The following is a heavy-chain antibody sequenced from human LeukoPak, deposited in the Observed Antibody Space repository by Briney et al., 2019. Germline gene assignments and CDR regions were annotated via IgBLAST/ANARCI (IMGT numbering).Heavy chain of an antibody. Sequence: GGSLRLSCAASGFTFSSYAMSWVRQAPGKGLEWVSAISGSGGSTYYADSVKGRFTISRDNSKNPLYLQMNSLRAEDTAVYYCAKDRMGSYYIYDAFDIWGQGTMVTVSS. CDR1: GFTFSSYA. J-gene: IGHJ3*02. D-gene: IGHD3-10*01. V-gene: IGHV3-23*01. CDR2: ISGSGGST. CDR3: AKDRMGSYYIYDAFDI.